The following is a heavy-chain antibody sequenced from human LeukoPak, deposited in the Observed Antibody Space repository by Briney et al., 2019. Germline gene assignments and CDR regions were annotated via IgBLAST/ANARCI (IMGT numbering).Heavy chain of an antibody. CDR2: IYSAGST. CDR1: GFTVSTNY. Sequence: GGSLRLSCAASGFTVSTNYISWVRQTPGKGLAWVSVIYSAGSTYYADSVKGRFTISRDNSKNTVYLQMNSLRPDDTAVYYCAREGGSGIYGYDYWGQGTLVTVSS. V-gene: IGHV3-66*02. J-gene: IGHJ4*02. CDR3: AREGGSGIYGYDY. D-gene: IGHD3-10*01.